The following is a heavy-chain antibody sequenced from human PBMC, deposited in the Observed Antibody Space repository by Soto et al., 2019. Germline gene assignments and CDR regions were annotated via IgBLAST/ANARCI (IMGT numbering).Heavy chain of an antibody. CDR2: INHSGST. CDR3: ARGVSYYDSSGYYYSDYYGMDV. J-gene: IGHJ6*02. CDR1: GGSFSGYY. V-gene: IGHV4-34*01. D-gene: IGHD3-22*01. Sequence: PSETLSLTCAVYGGSFSGYYWSWIRQPPGKVLEWIGEINHSGSTNYNPSLKSRVTISVGTSKNQFSLKLSSVTAADTAVYYCARGVSYYDSSGYYYSDYYGMDVWGQGTTVTVSS.